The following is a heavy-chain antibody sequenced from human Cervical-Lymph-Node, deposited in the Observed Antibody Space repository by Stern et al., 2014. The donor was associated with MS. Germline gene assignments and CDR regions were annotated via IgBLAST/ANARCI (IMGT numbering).Heavy chain of an antibody. CDR3: ASDTTGEDYFDY. CDR1: GYTFTSYH. Sequence: QLVQSGAEVKKPGASVKVSCKGSGYTFTSYHMHWVRQAPGQGLEWMGIINLSDGSPNYAQQLQGRVTLTRDTSASTVYMELSSLRSDDTAVYYCASDTTGEDYFDYWGQGALVTVSS. V-gene: IGHV1-46*01. J-gene: IGHJ4*02. CDR2: INLSDGSP. D-gene: IGHD7-27*01.